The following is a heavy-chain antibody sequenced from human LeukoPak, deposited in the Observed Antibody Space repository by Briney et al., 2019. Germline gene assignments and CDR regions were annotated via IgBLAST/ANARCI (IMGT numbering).Heavy chain of an antibody. J-gene: IGHJ4*02. CDR1: GASISSYY. D-gene: IGHD2-21*02. V-gene: IGHV4-59*01. CDR3: ARARGDFHYFDS. Sequence: SETLSLTCTVSGASISSYYWSWIRQPPGKGLEWIGYVYDSGKTNYNPSLKSRVTIPMDTSKNQFSLNLRSVTAADTAVYYCARARGDFHYFDSWGQGTLVTVSS. CDR2: VYDSGKT.